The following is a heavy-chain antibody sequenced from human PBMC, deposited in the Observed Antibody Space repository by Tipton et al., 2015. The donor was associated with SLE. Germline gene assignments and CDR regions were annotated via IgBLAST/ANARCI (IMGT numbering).Heavy chain of an antibody. CDR3: ARGQVADAFDI. CDR1: GFSFSDSY. D-gene: IGHD5-12*01. J-gene: IGHJ3*02. Sequence: GSLRLSCAASGFSFSDSYMNWVRQAPGKGLEWVSSISSSSSYIYYADSVKGRFTISRDNAKNSLYLQMNSLRAEDTAVYYCARGQVADAFDIWGQGTMVTVSS. V-gene: IGHV3-21*01. CDR2: ISSSSSYI.